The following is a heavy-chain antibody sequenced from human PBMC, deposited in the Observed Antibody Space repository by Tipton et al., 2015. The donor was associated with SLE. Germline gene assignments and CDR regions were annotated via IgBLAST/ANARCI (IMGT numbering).Heavy chain of an antibody. J-gene: IGHJ3*02. CDR2: IYYSGST. V-gene: IGHV4-59*11. CDR3: ARYGDAFDI. CDR1: GGSISSRY. D-gene: IGHD4-17*01. Sequence: LRLSCTVSGGSISSRYWSWIRQPPGKELEWIGYIYYSGSTNYYPSLKSRVTMSLDTSKNQFSLRLSSVTAADTAMYYCARYGDAFDIWGQGTMVTVSS.